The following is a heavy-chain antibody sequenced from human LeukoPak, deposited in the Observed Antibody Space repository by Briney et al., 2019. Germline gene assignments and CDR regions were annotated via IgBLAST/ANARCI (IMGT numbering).Heavy chain of an antibody. CDR1: GLTFSSYA. Sequence: GSLRLSCAASGLTFSSYAMTWVRQAPGKGLEWVSGISSSGSSTYYADSVKGRFTISRDNSKNTLYLQMNSLRAEDTALYYCASLYSTYYWGQGTLVTVSS. CDR2: ISSSGSST. CDR3: ASLYSTYY. J-gene: IGHJ4*02. D-gene: IGHD6-13*01. V-gene: IGHV3-23*01.